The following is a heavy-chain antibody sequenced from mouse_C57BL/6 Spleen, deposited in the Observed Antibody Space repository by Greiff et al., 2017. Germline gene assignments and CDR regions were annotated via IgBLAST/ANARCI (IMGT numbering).Heavy chain of an antibody. V-gene: IGHV1-62-2*01. CDR2: FYPGSGSI. CDR1: GYTFTEYT. CDR3: ARHEDYYGSSDVDAMDY. J-gene: IGHJ4*01. D-gene: IGHD1-1*01. Sequence: QVHVKQSGAELVKPGASVKLSCKASGYTFTEYTIHWVKQRSGQGLEWIGWFYPGSGSIKYNEKFKDKATLTADKSSSTVYMELSRLTSEDSAVYFCARHEDYYGSSDVDAMDYWGQGTSVTVSS.